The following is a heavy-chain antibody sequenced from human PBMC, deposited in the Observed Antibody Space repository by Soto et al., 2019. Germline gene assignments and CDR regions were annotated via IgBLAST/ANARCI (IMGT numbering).Heavy chain of an antibody. CDR1: GDSVSSNSAA. V-gene: IGHV6-1*01. D-gene: IGHD3-3*01. CDR3: ASDFWSGFQPSGYYYGMDV. J-gene: IGHJ6*02. CDR2: TYYRSKWYN. Sequence: PSQTLSLTCAISGDSVSSNSAAWNWIRQSPSRGLEWLGRTYYRSKWYNDYAVSVKSRITINPDTSKNQFSLQLNSVTPEDTAVYYCASDFWSGFQPSGYYYGMDVWGQGTTVTVSS.